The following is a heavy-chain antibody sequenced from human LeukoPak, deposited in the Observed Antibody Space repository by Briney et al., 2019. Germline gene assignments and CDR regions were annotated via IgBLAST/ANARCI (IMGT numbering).Heavy chain of an antibody. V-gene: IGHV4-39*07. Sequence: PSETLSLTCTVSGGSISSSRYYWGWIRQPPGKGLEWIGNIYYSGSTYYNPSLKSRVSISVDTSKNQFSLKLSSVTAADTAVHYCVRAQGRLSYMDVWGKGTTLTVSS. CDR1: GGSISSSRYY. CDR2: IYYSGST. J-gene: IGHJ6*03. CDR3: VRAQGRLSYMDV. D-gene: IGHD6-25*01.